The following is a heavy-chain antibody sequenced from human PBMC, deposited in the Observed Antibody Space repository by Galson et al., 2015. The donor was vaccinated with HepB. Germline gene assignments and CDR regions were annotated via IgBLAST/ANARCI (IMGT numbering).Heavy chain of an antibody. J-gene: IGHJ4*02. CDR2: ISGSGGST. CDR1: GFTFSSYA. D-gene: IGHD6-13*01. V-gene: IGHV3-23*01. Sequence: SLRLSCAASGFTFSSYAMSWIRQAPGKGLEWVSAISGSGGSTYYADSVKGRFTISRDNSKNTLYLQMNSLRAEDTAVYYCAKVSAAAAGTERLYYFHYCGPGSLVTVSS. CDR3: AKVSAAAAGTERLYYFHY.